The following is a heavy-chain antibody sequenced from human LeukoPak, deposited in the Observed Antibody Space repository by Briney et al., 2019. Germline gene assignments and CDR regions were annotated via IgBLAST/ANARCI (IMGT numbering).Heavy chain of an antibody. D-gene: IGHD2-21*02. CDR1: GFTFSISA. CDR2: ISGSGSST. J-gene: IGHJ4*02. V-gene: IGHV3-23*01. CDR3: ANAYCGGDCYQVFDY. Sequence: GGSLRLSCAASGFTFSISAMNWVRQAPGKGLEWVSTISGSGSSTYYADSVKGRFTISRDNSKNTLYLQMNSLRVEDTAVYYCANAYCGGDCYQVFDYWGQGTLVTVS.